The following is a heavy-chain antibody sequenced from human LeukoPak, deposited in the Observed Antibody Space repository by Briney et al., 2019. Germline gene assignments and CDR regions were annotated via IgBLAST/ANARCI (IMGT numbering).Heavy chain of an antibody. CDR1: GFTFSSYA. CDR3: AKAGDPAMVVFDY. CDR2: ISGSGGST. J-gene: IGHJ4*02. D-gene: IGHD5-18*01. V-gene: IGHV3-23*01. Sequence: GGSLRLSCAASGFTFSSYAMSWVRQAPGKGLEWVSAISGSGGSTYYADSVKGRFTISRDNSKNTLYLQMNSLRAEDTAVYYGAKAGDPAMVVFDYWGQGTLVTVSS.